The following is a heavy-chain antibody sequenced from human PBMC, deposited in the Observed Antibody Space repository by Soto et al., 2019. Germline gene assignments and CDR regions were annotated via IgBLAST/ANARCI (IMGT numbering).Heavy chain of an antibody. CDR2: ISYDGTNN. CDR1: GFTFSSYG. Sequence: QVQLVESGGGVVQPGRSLRISCAASGFTFSSYGMHWVRQAPGKGLEWVAVISYDGTNNYYTESVKGRFTISRDNSKNTLFLQMNSLRAEDTAVYFCAKGDCSGGSFYFSAFDIWGQGTMVTVSS. V-gene: IGHV3-30*18. CDR3: AKGDCSGGSFYFSAFDI. J-gene: IGHJ3*02. D-gene: IGHD2-15*01.